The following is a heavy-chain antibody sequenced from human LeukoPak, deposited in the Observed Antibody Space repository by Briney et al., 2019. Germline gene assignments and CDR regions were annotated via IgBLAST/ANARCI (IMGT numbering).Heavy chain of an antibody. CDR1: GYSFTNYA. V-gene: IGHV7-4-1*02. CDR3: ARVGPLDYFDY. D-gene: IGHD6-6*01. J-gene: IGHJ4*02. CDR2: INTNTGNP. Sequence: GASVKVSCKASGYSFTNYAMNWVRQAPGQGLEWMGWINTNTGNPTYAQGFTGRFVFSLDTSVSTAYLQISSLKAEDTAVYYCARVGPLDYFDYWGQGTLVTVSS.